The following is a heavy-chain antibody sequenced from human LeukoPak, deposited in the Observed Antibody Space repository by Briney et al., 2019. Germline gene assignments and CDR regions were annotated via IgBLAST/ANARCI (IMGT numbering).Heavy chain of an antibody. CDR3: ARLQWLSTPFFDY. J-gene: IGHJ4*02. Sequence: SETLSLTCTVSGGSINNGGYYWSWIRQPAGKGLEWIGRVYTSGSTNYNPSLKSRVNISLDTPKNQFSLKLISVTAADTAVYFCARLQWLSTPFFDYWGQGTLVTVSS. V-gene: IGHV4-61*02. D-gene: IGHD6-19*01. CDR2: VYTSGST. CDR1: GGSINNGGYY.